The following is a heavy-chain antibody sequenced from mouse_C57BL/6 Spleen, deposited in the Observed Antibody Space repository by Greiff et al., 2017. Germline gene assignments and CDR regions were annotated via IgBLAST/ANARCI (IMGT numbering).Heavy chain of an antibody. V-gene: IGHV1-80*01. J-gene: IGHJ2*01. CDR3: ARQFITTVGVFDY. D-gene: IGHD1-1*01. CDR2: IYPGDGDT. Sequence: QVQLQQSGAELVKPGASVKISCKASGYAFRSYWMNWVKQRPGKGLEWIGQIYPGDGDTNYNGKFKGKATLTADKSSSTAYMQLSSLTSEDSAVYFCARQFITTVGVFDYWGQGTTLTVSS. CDR1: GYAFRSYW.